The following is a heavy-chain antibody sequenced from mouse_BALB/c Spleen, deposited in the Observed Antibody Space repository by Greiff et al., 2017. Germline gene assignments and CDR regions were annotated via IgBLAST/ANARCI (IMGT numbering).Heavy chain of an antibody. CDR2: ISSGGSYT. J-gene: IGHJ2*01. V-gene: IGHV5-6-4*01. CDR1: GFTFSSYT. Sequence: EVQLVESGGGLVKPGGSLKLSCAASGFTFSSYTMSWVRQTPEKRLEWVATISSGGSYTYYPDSVKGRFTISRDNAKNTLYLQMSSLKSEDTAMYYCRRRREDEDFFDYWGQGTTLTVSS. CDR3: RRRREDEDFFDY.